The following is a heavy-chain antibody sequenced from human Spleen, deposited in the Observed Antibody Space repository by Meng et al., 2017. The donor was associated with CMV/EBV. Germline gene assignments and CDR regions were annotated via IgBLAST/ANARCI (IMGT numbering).Heavy chain of an antibody. CDR2: IYYSGST. V-gene: IGHV4-30-4*08. J-gene: IGHJ5*02. CDR3: ARDPSYDFWSGYPGT. CDR1: GGSISSGDYY. D-gene: IGHD3-3*01. Sequence: LRLSCTVSGGSISSGDYYWSWIRQPPGKGLEWIGYIYYSGSTYYNPSLKSRVTISVDTSKNQFSLKLSSVTAADTAVYYCARDPSYDFWSGYPGTWGQGTLVTVSS.